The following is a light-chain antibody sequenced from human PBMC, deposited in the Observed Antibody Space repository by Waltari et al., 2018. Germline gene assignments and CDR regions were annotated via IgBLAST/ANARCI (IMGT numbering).Light chain of an antibody. Sequence: DIQMTQSPSSLSASVGDRVTITCRASQSISTHLNWYQQRPGKAPKLLFYAASSLQSGVPSRFSGTGSETDFTLTISSLQPEDFATYYCQKSYNSPYTFGQGTKLEIK. CDR3: QKSYNSPYT. CDR2: AAS. CDR1: QSISTH. J-gene: IGKJ2*01. V-gene: IGKV1-39*01.